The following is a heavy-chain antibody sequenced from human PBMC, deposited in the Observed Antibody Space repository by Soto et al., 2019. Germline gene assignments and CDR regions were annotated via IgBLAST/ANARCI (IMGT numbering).Heavy chain of an antibody. D-gene: IGHD3-22*01. Sequence: QLQLVQSGGEVKKPGASVKVSCKASGYTFRSYGISWVRQAPGQGLEWVGWISAYNGDTHYAPKFQDRITWTTETSTDTAYMELRSLRLDETAVYYCARDWSRYYDNSGLILCYWGQGSLVTVSS. CDR1: GYTFRSYG. V-gene: IGHV1-18*04. J-gene: IGHJ4*02. CDR2: ISAYNGDT. CDR3: ARDWSRYYDNSGLILCY.